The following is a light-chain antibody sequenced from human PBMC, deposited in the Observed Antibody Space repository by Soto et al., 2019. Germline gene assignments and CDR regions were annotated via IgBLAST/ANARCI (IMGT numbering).Light chain of an antibody. V-gene: IGKV1-5*01. J-gene: IGKJ1*01. CDR3: QQYNSYPWT. CDR1: EDITYW. Sequence: DIQMTQSPSPLSASVGARVTITCRASEDITYWLAWYQQKQGKAPKLLIYDASSLESGVPSRFSASGSGTAGTITISSLQPDDCQTYDGQQYNSYPWTFGQGTKVDI. CDR2: DAS.